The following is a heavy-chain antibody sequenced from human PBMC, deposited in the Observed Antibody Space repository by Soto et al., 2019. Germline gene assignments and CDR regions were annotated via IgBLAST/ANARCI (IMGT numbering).Heavy chain of an antibody. Sequence: GGSLRLSCAASGFTFSRFALHWVRQAPGKGLEWVAVISYDGSNKYYADSVKGRFTISRDNSKSTLYLQMNSLRTEDTAVYYCARDTSLVRGVVITSWGQGTQVTVSS. CDR2: ISYDGSNK. D-gene: IGHD3-10*01. V-gene: IGHV3-30-3*01. CDR3: ARDTSLVRGVVITS. CDR1: GFTFSRFA. J-gene: IGHJ4*02.